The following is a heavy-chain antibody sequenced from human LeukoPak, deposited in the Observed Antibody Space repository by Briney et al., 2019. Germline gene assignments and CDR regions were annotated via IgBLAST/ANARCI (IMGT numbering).Heavy chain of an antibody. CDR1: GFTFDDYA. CDR3: AELGITMIGGV. V-gene: IGHV3-48*03. CDR2: ISSSGSTI. D-gene: IGHD3-10*02. Sequence: QSGGSLRLSCAASGFTFDDYAMHWVRHAPGKGLEWVSYISSSGSTIYYADSVKGRFTISRDNAKNSLYLQMNSLRAEDTAVYYCAELGITMIGGVWGKGTTVTISS. J-gene: IGHJ6*04.